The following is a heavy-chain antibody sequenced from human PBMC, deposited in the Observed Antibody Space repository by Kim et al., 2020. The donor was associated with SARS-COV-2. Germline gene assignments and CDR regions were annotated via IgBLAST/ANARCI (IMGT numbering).Heavy chain of an antibody. D-gene: IGHD6-19*01. J-gene: IGHJ5*02. CDR2: INTNTGNP. CDR3: ARDDSGWAFNWFDP. V-gene: IGHV7-4-1*02. CDR1: GYTFTSYA. Sequence: ASVKVSCKASGYTFTSYAMNWVRQAPGQGLEWMGWINTNTGNPTYAQGFTGRFVFSLDTSVSTAYLQISSLKAEDTAVYYCARDDSGWAFNWFDPWGQGTLVTVSS.